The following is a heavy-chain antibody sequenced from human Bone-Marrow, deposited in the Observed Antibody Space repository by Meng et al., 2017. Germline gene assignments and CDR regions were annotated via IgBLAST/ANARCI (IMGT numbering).Heavy chain of an antibody. CDR2: FHHSGTT. Sequence: QVPLQESGPGLVKPSGTLSLTCGVSGASVSSGYWWTWVRQPPGKGLEWIGEFHHSGTTNYNPSLRSRVTISVDTSKNQFSLRLTSVTAADTAVYHCAASPGWWRIDSWGQGTLVTVSS. V-gene: IGHV4-4*02. CDR3: AASPGWWRIDS. CDR1: GASVSSGYW. J-gene: IGHJ4*02. D-gene: IGHD6-19*01.